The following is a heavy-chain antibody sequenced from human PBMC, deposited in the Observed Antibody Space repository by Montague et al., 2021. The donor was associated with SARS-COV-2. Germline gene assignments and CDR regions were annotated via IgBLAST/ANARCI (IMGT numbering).Heavy chain of an antibody. CDR1: RGSISGRRNY. V-gene: IGHV4-39*01. CDR2: FYYTVNT. J-gene: IGHJ5*01. Sequence: SETLSLTCTVSRGSISGRRNYWGWVRQTPGKGLEWIGSFYYTVNTYYNPSLKSRVTISVDTSKNQFSLSLRSVTAVDTSVYFCVRHGGSSWLVSWGQGTLVIVSS. CDR3: VRHGGSSWLVS. D-gene: IGHD2-15*01.